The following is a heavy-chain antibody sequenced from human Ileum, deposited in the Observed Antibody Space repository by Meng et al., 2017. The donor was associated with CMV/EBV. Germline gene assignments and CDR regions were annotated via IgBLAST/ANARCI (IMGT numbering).Heavy chain of an antibody. Sequence: KLSCAASGFTLSDNALHWVRQASGKGLEWIGRIRSRANNDATEYAVSLKGRFTISRDDALNTAYLQMNSLEIGDTAMYYCRGWEGNLYWGRGTLVTVSS. CDR1: GFTLSDNA. V-gene: IGHV3-73*01. CDR3: RGWEGNLY. CDR2: IRSRANNDAT. J-gene: IGHJ4*02. D-gene: IGHD1-26*01.